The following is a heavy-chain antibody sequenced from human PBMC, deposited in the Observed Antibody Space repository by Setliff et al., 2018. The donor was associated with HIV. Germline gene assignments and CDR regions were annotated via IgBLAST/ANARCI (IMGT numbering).Heavy chain of an antibody. Sequence: SETLSLTCTVSGGSISSSSYYWGWIRQPPGKGLGWIGSIYYSGSTYYNPSPKSRVTISVDTSKNQFSLKLSSVTAADTAVYYCARHQYYYDSSGGGALDYWGQGTLVTVS. CDR2: IYYSGST. CDR3: ARHQYYYDSSGGGALDY. CDR1: GGSISSSSYY. V-gene: IGHV4-39*01. D-gene: IGHD3-22*01. J-gene: IGHJ4*02.